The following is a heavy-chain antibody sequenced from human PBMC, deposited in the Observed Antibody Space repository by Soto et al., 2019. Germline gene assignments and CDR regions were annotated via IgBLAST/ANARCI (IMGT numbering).Heavy chain of an antibody. D-gene: IGHD2-2*01. V-gene: IGHV3-43D*04. CDR1: GFTFDDYA. CDR2: ISWDGGST. Sequence: LRLSCAASGFTFDDYAMHWVRQAPGKGLEWVSLISWDGGSTYYADSVKGRFTISRDNSKNSLYLQMNSLRAEDTALYYCAKDICSSTSCYDYYYYGMDVWGQGTTVTVSS. J-gene: IGHJ6*02. CDR3: AKDICSSTSCYDYYYYGMDV.